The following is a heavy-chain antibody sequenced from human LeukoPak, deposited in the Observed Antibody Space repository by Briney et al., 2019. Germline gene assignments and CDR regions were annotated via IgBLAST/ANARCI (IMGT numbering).Heavy chain of an antibody. CDR1: GYTFTGYY. CDR2: INPNSGGT. Sequence: ASVTVSCMASGYTFTGYYMHWVRQAPGQGLEWVGWINPNSGGTNYAQLFQGRVTMTRDTSISTAYMELNSLRSDDTAVYYCERGIITMIEVVYYYNMDVRRKGTTVSVSS. J-gene: IGHJ6*03. CDR3: ERGIITMIEVVYYYNMDV. V-gene: IGHV1-2*02. D-gene: IGHD3-22*01.